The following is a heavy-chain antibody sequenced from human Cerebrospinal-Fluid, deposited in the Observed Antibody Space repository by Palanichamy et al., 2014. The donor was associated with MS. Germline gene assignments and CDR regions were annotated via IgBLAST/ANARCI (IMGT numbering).Heavy chain of an antibody. CDR2: IYYSGST. CDR1: GGSISSYY. V-gene: IGHV4-59*01. D-gene: IGHD6-19*01. CDR3: ARVRSGWYYFDY. Sequence: QVQLQESGPGLVKPSETLSLTCTVSGGSISSYYWSWIRQPPGKGLEWIGYIYYSGSTNYNPSLKSRVTISVDTSKNQFSLKLSSVTAADTAFYYCARVRSGWYYFDYWGQGTLLTAPQ. J-gene: IGHJ4*02.